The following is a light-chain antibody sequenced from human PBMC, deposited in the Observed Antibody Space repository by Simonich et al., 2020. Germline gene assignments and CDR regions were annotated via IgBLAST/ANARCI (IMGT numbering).Light chain of an antibody. CDR1: QSFLYSSNNKNY. V-gene: IGKV4-1*01. J-gene: IGKJ4*01. Sequence: DIVMTQSPDSLAVSLGERATINCKSSQSFLYSSNNKNYLAWYQQKQGQPPKLIIYWASTRESGVPDRFSGSGSGTDFTLTISSLQAEDVAVYYCQQYYSTPPLTFGGGTKVEIK. CDR3: QQYYSTPPLT. CDR2: WAS.